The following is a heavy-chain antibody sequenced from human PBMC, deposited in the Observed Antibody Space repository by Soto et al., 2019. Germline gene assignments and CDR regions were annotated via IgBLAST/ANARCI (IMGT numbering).Heavy chain of an antibody. CDR2: ISYDGSNK. CDR3: AKDHPAFDI. CDR1: GFTFSSYG. J-gene: IGHJ3*02. V-gene: IGHV3-30*18. Sequence: QVQLVESGGGVVQPGRSLRLSCAASGFTFSSYGMHWVRQAPGKGLEWVAVISYDGSNKYYADSVKGRFTISRDNSKNTLYLQMNSLRAEDTAVYYWAKDHPAFDIWGQGTMVTVSS.